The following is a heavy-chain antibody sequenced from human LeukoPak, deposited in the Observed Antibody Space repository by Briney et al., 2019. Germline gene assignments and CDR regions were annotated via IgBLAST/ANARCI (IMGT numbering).Heavy chain of an antibody. CDR3: ARGPGYSSSWYEMDAFDI. CDR1: GFTFSSYD. D-gene: IGHD6-13*01. V-gene: IGHV3-13*01. CDR2: IGTAGDT. J-gene: IGHJ3*02. Sequence: GGSLRLSCAASGFTFSSYDMHWVRQATGKGLEWVSAIGTAGDTYYPGSVKGRFTISRENAKNSLYLQMNSLRAGDTAVYYCARGPGYSSSWYEMDAFDIWGQGTMVTVSS.